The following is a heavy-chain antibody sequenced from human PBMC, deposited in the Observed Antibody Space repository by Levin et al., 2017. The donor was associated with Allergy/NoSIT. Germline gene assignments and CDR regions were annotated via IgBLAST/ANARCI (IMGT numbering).Heavy chain of an antibody. CDR3: ARDLVAGPKGITGTTSGMDV. CDR2: ISYDGSNK. Sequence: QAGGSLRLSCAASGFTFSSYAMHWVRQAPGKGLEWVAVISYDGSNKYYADSVKGRFTISRDNSKNTLYLQMNSLRAEDTAVYYCARDLVAGPKGITGTTSGMDVWGQGTTVTVSS. J-gene: IGHJ6*02. D-gene: IGHD1-20*01. V-gene: IGHV3-30*04. CDR1: GFTFSSYA.